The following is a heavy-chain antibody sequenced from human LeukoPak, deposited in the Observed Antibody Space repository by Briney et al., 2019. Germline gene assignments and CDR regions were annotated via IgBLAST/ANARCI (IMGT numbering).Heavy chain of an antibody. J-gene: IGHJ4*02. CDR2: MNPNSGNT. D-gene: IGHD6-13*01. Sequence: ASVKVSCKASGYTFTSYDINWVRQATGQGLEWMGWMNPNSGNTGYAQKFQGRVTITRNTSISTAYMELSSLRSEDTAVYYCARGERAAAGMLFDYWGQGTLVTVSS. V-gene: IGHV1-8*03. CDR3: ARGERAAAGMLFDY. CDR1: GYTFTSYD.